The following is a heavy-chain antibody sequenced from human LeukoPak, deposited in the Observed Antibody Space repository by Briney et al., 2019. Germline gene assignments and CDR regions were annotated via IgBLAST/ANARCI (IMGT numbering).Heavy chain of an antibody. CDR2: IYYSGST. CDR3: ARGGSGPDYYYYMDV. Sequence: PSETLSLTCTVSGGSISSSSYYWGWIRQPPGKGLEWIGSIYYSGSTYYNPSLKSRVTISVDTSKNQFSLKLSSVTAADTAVYYCARGGSGPDYYYYMDVWGKGTTVTVSS. CDR1: GGSISSSSYY. V-gene: IGHV4-39*07. J-gene: IGHJ6*03.